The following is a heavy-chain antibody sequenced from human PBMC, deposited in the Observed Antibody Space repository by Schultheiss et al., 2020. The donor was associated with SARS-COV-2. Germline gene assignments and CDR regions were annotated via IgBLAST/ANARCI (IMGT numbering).Heavy chain of an antibody. J-gene: IGHJ3*02. CDR2: IYDSGST. V-gene: IGHV4-59*12. Sequence: SETLSLTCTVSGGSISSYYWSWIRQPPGKGLEWIGYIYDSGSTNYNPSLKSRVTISVDRSKNQFSLKLSSVTAADTAVYYCARRGYYDSLGFYHDAFDIWGQGTMVTVSS. CDR3: ARRGYYDSLGFYHDAFDI. CDR1: GGSISSYY. D-gene: IGHD3-22*01.